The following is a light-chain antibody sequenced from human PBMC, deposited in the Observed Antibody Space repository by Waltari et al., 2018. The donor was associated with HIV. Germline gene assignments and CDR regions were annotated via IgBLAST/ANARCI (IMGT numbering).Light chain of an antibody. CDR1: NEDVGAYNY. CDR2: EVT. J-gene: IGLJ3*02. CDR3: SSWTTSTTRV. Sequence: QSALTQPASVSGSPGQSITISCTGTNEDVGAYNYVSWYQQHPGKAPKLLIYEVTKRPSVISSRFSGSKSGNTASLTISGLQAEDEADYHCSSWTTSTTRVFGGGTKETVL. V-gene: IGLV2-14*03.